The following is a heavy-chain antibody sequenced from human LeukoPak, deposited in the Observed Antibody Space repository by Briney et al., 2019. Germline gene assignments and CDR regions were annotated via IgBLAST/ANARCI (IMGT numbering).Heavy chain of an antibody. V-gene: IGHV1-18*01. CDR1: GYTFTSYG. CDR3: AREEWELLQAFDI. CDR2: ISAYNGNT. D-gene: IGHD1-26*01. Sequence: ASVKVSCKASGYTFTSYGISWVRQAPGQGLEWMGWISAYNGNTNYAQKFQGRVTMTRDMSTSTVYMELSSLRSEDTAVYYCAREEWELLQAFDIWGQGTMVTVSS. J-gene: IGHJ3*02.